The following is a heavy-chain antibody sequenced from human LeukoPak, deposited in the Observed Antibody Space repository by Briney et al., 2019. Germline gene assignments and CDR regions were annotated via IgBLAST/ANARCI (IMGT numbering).Heavy chain of an antibody. CDR3: AKDRSYSYGSYYYGMDV. D-gene: IGHD5-18*01. CDR2: ISWDGGNT. Sequence: GGSLRLSCAASGFTFDDYTMHWVRQAPGKGLEWVSLISWDGGNTYYADSVKGRFTISRDNSKNSLYLQMNSLRTEDTALYYCAKDRSYSYGSYYYGMDVWGQGTTVTVSS. J-gene: IGHJ6*02. V-gene: IGHV3-43*01. CDR1: GFTFDDYT.